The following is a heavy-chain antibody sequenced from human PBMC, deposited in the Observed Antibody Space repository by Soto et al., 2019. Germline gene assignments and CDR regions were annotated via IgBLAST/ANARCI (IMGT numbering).Heavy chain of an antibody. CDR2: LYWDDDK. D-gene: IGHD3-10*01. V-gene: IGHV2-5*02. CDR3: VSGSFPTWFDP. J-gene: IGHJ5*02. Sequence: QITLKESGPTLVKPTQTLTLTCTFSGFSLSTSGAGVGWIRQPPGKALEWLALLYWDDDKRYSPSLKSRLTITKHTSKNKVVLTMSNMDHVDTATYYCVSGSFPTWFDPWGKGILVIVSS. CDR1: GFSLSTSGAG.